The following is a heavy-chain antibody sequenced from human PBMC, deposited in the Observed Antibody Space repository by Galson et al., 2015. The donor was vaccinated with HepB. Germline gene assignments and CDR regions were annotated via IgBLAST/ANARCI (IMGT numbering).Heavy chain of an antibody. CDR3: ARAVNSLVREITHNWFDP. J-gene: IGHJ5*02. V-gene: IGHV4-59*01. Sequence: SETLSLTCTVSGGSISSYYWSWIRQPPGKGLEWIGSIYYSGRTNYSPSLKSRVSTSVDTSRNQFSLKLRSVTAADTAVYYCARAVNSLVREITHNWFDPWGQGTLVTVSS. CDR1: GGSISSYY. CDR2: IYYSGRT. D-gene: IGHD2/OR15-2a*01.